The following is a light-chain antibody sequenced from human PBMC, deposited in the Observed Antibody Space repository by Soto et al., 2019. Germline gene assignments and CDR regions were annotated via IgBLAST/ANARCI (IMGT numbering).Light chain of an antibody. CDR3: QQYSSSPRT. V-gene: IGKV3-20*01. J-gene: IGKJ5*01. Sequence: EIVLTQSPGIVYLSPWDRATLSCRASQTISSGFLAWYQQKVGQAPRLLIYDASNRATGVPDRFSGSGSGTDFSLTISRLEPEDFAVYHCQQYSSSPRTFGQGTRLEI. CDR2: DAS. CDR1: QTISSGF.